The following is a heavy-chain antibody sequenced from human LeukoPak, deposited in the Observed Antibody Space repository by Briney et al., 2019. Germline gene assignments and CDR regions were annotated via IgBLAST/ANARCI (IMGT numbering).Heavy chain of an antibody. V-gene: IGHV4-59*08. CDR2: IYHTGSN. CDR1: SASVTIHT. CDR3: ARARYTNSWYAVDI. J-gene: IGHJ3*02. D-gene: IGHD6-13*01. Sequence: SNTLSITCLVASASVTIHTWTYSKHPTIKTLNLIGYIYHTGSNNYSPSLKSRVTMYVDTSKNQLSLKLSSVTAADTAMYYCARARYTNSWYAVDIWGQGTMVTVSS.